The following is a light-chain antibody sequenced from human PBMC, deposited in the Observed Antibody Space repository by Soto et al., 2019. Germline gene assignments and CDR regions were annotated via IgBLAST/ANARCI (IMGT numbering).Light chain of an antibody. CDR2: GAS. J-gene: IGKJ4*01. CDR1: QSFSSN. CDR3: QQYNTWPPVT. Sequence: EIVMTQSPAALSVSPGERATLSCRASQSFSSNLAWYQQKPGQAPRLLIYGASTRATGIPARFSGSGSGTEFTLTISSLKSEDFAVYYCQQYNTWPPVTFGGGTKVHIK. V-gene: IGKV3-15*01.